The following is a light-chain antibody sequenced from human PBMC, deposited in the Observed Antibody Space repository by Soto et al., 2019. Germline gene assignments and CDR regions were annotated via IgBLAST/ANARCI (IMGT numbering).Light chain of an antibody. CDR2: LDN. CDR3: AAWDDSLNGFV. Sequence: QSALTQPPSASGTPGQRVTISCSGSRSNIGANTVNWYQQLPGTAPKLLIHLDNQRPSGVPDRFSGSKSGTSASLAISGLQSEDEADFYCAAWDDSLNGFVFGTGTKVTVL. J-gene: IGLJ1*01. V-gene: IGLV1-44*01. CDR1: RSNIGANT.